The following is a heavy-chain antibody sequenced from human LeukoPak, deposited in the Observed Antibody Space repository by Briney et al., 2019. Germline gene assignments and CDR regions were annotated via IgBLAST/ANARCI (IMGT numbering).Heavy chain of an antibody. J-gene: IGHJ4*02. CDR2: ANVGGHR. Sequence: SDTLSLTCTVSGGYIHTYYWAWIRQPAGKGLEWVGRANVGGHRDYNPSLKSRVGMSIDESANQFSLNLMSVTAADTAVYYCARDREHSYGSDFGHWGQGILVTVSA. CDR3: ARDREHSYGSDFGH. CDR1: GGYIHTYY. V-gene: IGHV4-4*07. D-gene: IGHD5-18*01.